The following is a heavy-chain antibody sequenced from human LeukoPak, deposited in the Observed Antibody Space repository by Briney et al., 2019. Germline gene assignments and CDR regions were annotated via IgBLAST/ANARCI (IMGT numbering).Heavy chain of an antibody. D-gene: IGHD3-10*01. CDR2: IKTDGSIT. CDR1: GFSFSVYW. V-gene: IGHV3-74*01. CDR3: AKDLMRDRWFGES. J-gene: IGHJ5*02. Sequence: PGGSLRLSCAASGFSFSVYWMHWVRQAPGKGPVWVSRIKTDGSITDYADSVKGRFTISRDNSKNTLYLEMNSLRAEDTAVYYCAKDLMRDRWFGESWGQGTLVTVSS.